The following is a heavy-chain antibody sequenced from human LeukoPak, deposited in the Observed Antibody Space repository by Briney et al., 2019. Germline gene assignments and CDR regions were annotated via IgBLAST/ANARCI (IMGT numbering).Heavy chain of an antibody. V-gene: IGHV4-4*07. CDR1: GGSISYYY. J-gene: IGHJ4*02. Sequence: KPSETLSLTCFVTGGSISYYYWSWIRQPAGKGLEWIGRLHTSGSTDYNPSLKSRVTMSVDTSKNQFSLKLRSVTAADTAVYYCARGTVTTLFDYWGQGTLVTVSS. CDR3: ARGTVTTLFDY. D-gene: IGHD4-17*01. CDR2: LHTSGST.